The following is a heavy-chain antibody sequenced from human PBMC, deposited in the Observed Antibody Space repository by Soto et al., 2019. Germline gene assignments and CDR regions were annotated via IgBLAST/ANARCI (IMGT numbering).Heavy chain of an antibody. CDR3: VKGDY. CDR1: GFTFSQYV. Sequence: GGSLRLSCSASGFTFSQYVMHWVRQAPGQGLEYISAISSSGNNTYYAESVKGRFTITRDNSKKKVFLQMRSLRPDDMAVYYCVKGDYWGQGTPVTVSS. J-gene: IGHJ4*02. D-gene: IGHD5-12*01. CDR2: ISSSGNNT. V-gene: IGHV3-64D*06.